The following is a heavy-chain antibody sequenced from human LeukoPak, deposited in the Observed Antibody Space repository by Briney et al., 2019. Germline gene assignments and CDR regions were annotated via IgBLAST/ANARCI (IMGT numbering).Heavy chain of an antibody. D-gene: IGHD4-17*01. Sequence: GGSLRLSCAASGFTFSTYTMNWVRQAPGKGLDWVSSTSSSSPYIYYADSVKGRFTISRDNAKNSLYLQMNSLRAEDTAVYYCARDLYGDYAMDVWGQGTTVTVSS. CDR1: GFTFSTYT. J-gene: IGHJ6*02. CDR2: TSSSSPYI. CDR3: ARDLYGDYAMDV. V-gene: IGHV3-21*01.